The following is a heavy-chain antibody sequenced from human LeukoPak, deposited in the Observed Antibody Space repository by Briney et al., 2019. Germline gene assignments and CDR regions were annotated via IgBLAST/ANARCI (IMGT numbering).Heavy chain of an antibody. CDR3: TRDEWLRPFDY. J-gene: IGHJ4*02. V-gene: IGHV3-49*03. CDR1: GFTFGDYA. Sequence: GGSLRLSCTASGFTFGDYAISWFRQAPGKGLEWVGFIRSKAYGGTTEYAASVKGRFTIPRDDSKSIAYLQMNSLKTEDTAVYYCTRDEWLRPFDYWGQGTLVTVSS. CDR2: IRSKAYGGTT. D-gene: IGHD3-3*01.